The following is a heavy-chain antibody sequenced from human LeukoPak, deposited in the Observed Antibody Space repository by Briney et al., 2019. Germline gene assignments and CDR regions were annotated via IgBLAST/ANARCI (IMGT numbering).Heavy chain of an antibody. Sequence: SETLSLTCTVSGGSISSSSYYWGWIRQPPGKGLEWIGSIYYSGSTYYNPSLKSRVTISVDTSKNQFSLKLSSVTAADTAVYYCARDRLVARAFDIWGQGTMVTVSS. CDR1: GGSISSSSYY. CDR3: ARDRLVARAFDI. J-gene: IGHJ3*02. D-gene: IGHD2-15*01. V-gene: IGHV4-39*07. CDR2: IYYSGST.